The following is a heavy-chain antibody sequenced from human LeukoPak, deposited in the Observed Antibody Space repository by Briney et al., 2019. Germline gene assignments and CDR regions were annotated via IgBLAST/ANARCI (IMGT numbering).Heavy chain of an antibody. CDR2: IYYSGST. J-gene: IGHJ4*02. CDR3: ASPLYSSPWFDY. CDR1: GGSISSSSYY. D-gene: IGHD6-13*01. Sequence: PSETLSLTCTVSGGSISSSSYYWGWIRQPPGKGLEWIGSIYYSGSTYYNPSLKSRVTISVDTSKNQFSLKLSSVTAADTAVYYCASPLYSSPWFDYWGQGTLVTVSS. V-gene: IGHV4-39*01.